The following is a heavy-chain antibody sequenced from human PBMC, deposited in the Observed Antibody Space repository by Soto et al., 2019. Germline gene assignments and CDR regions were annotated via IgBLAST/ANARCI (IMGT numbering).Heavy chain of an antibody. J-gene: IGHJ4*02. CDR3: VRYPRSVGGSYRPDY. D-gene: IGHD3-16*02. Sequence: LRLSCAASGFPFRSYWIHWVRHVPEKGLVWVSRINSDGSITNYADAVKGRFTISRDNVKNTLYLQMNSLRAEDTAVYYCVRYPRSVGGSYRPDYWGQGTLVTVSS. CDR2: INSDGSIT. CDR1: GFPFRSYW. V-gene: IGHV3-74*01.